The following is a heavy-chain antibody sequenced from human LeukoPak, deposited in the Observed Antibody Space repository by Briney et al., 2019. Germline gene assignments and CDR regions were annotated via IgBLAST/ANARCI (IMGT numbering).Heavy chain of an antibody. J-gene: IGHJ4*02. V-gene: IGHV4-59*01. CDR2: IYYSGST. Sequence: SETLSLTCTVSGGSISSYYWSWIRQPPGKGLVWIGYIYYSGSTNYNPSLKSRVTISVDTSKNQFSLKLSSVTAADTAVYYCARVSPPYGDYIDYWGQGTLVTVSS. CDR3: ARVSPPYGDYIDY. D-gene: IGHD4-17*01. CDR1: GGSISSYY.